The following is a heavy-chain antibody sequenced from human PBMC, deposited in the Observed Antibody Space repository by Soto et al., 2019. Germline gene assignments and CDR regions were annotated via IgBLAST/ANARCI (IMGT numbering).Heavy chain of an antibody. J-gene: IGHJ3*02. CDR3: ARDRSDSSRADSFDI. CDR1: GFNVTNTY. CDR2: IYRGVST. V-gene: IGHV3-53*01. Sequence: EVQLVESGGGLIQPGGSLRLSCAVSGFNVTNTYVSWVRQAPGKGLEWVSVIYRGVSTFYADSVKGRFTVSRDDSKNTVSLQMNSLRAEDTAVYYCARDRSDSSRADSFDIWGQGTMVTVSS. D-gene: IGHD6-6*01.